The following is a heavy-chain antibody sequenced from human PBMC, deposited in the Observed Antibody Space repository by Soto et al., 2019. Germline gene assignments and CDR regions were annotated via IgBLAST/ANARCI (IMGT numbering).Heavy chain of an antibody. CDR3: ARGGIAAQNYYYYYGMDV. Sequence: PSQTLSLTCAISGDSVSSNSAAWNWIRQSPSRGLEWLGRTYYRSKWYNDYAVSVKSRITINPDTSKNQFSLQLNSVTPEDTAVYYCARGGIAAQNYYYYYGMDVWGQGTTVTVSS. V-gene: IGHV6-1*01. CDR1: GDSVSSNSAA. D-gene: IGHD6-6*01. CDR2: TYYRSKWYN. J-gene: IGHJ6*02.